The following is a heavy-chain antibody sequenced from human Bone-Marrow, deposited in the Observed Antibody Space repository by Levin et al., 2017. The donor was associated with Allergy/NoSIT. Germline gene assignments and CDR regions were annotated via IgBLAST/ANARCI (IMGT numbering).Heavy chain of an antibody. Sequence: SETLSLTCTVSGGSISSSSYYWGWIRQPPGKGLEWIGSIYYSGSTYYNPSLKSRVTISVDTSKNQFSLKLSSVTAADTAVYYCARHLNEEGFWSGYYSYWFDPWGQGTLVTVSS. CDR1: GGSISSSSYY. D-gene: IGHD3-3*01. J-gene: IGHJ5*02. CDR2: IYYSGST. CDR3: ARHLNEEGFWSGYYSYWFDP. V-gene: IGHV4-39*01.